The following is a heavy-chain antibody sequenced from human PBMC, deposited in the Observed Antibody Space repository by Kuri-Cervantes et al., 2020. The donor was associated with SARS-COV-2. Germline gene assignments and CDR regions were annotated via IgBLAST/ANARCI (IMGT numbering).Heavy chain of an antibody. V-gene: IGHV3-7*01. Sequence: GESLKISCAASGFTFSSYWMSWVRQAPGKGLEWVANIKQDGSEKYYVDSVKGRFTISRDNAKNSLYLQMNSLRAEDTAVYYCAREKGITIFGVVITEAGVGYWGQGTLVTVSS. CDR1: GFTFSSYW. CDR2: IKQDGSEK. D-gene: IGHD3-3*01. J-gene: IGHJ4*02. CDR3: AREKGITIFGVVITEAGVGY.